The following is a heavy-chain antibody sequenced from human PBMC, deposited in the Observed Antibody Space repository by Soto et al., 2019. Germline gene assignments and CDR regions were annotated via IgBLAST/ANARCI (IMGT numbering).Heavy chain of an antibody. Sequence: SETLSLTCTVSGGSISSYYWNWIRQPPGKGLEWIGYVHYSGSTNYNPSLKSRVTISVDTSKNQFSLKLTSVTAADTAVYYCARPVEGTKFLFVFWGQGTQVTVSS. V-gene: IGHV4-59*01. CDR1: GGSISSYY. D-gene: IGHD1-7*01. J-gene: IGHJ4*02. CDR3: ARPVEGTKFLFVF. CDR2: VHYSGST.